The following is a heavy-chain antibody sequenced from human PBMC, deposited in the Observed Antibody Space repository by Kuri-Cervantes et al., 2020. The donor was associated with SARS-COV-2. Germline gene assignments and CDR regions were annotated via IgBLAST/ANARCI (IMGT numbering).Heavy chain of an antibody. J-gene: IGHJ6*02. CDR3: ARGAATSYYYYDMDV. Sequence: GSLRLSCTVSGGSVISSSFYWGWIRQPPGKGLEWIGYIYYSGSTNYNPSLKSRVTISVDTSKNQFSLKLSSVTAADTAVYYCARGAATSYYYYDMDVWGQGTTVTVSS. CDR1: GGSVISSSFY. CDR2: IYYSGST. D-gene: IGHD2-15*01. V-gene: IGHV4-61*05.